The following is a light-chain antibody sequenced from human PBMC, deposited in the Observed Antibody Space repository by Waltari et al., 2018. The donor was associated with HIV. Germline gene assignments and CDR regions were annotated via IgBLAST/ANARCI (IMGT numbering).Light chain of an antibody. Sequence: QSALTQPASVSGSPGQSITISCTGTNRAVGTYNLVSWYQQHPGKAPQLMIYEVTKRPSGVSSRFSGSKTGNTASLTISGLQPEDEADYYCYSYAGREGLLHVFGTGTKVTVL. J-gene: IGLJ1*01. CDR3: YSYAGREGLLHV. V-gene: IGLV2-23*02. CDR2: EVT. CDR1: NRAVGTYNL.